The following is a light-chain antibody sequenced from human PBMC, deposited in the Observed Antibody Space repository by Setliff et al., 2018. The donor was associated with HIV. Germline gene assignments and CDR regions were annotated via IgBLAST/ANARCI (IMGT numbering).Light chain of an antibody. Sequence: NFMLTQPHSVSESPGKTVTISCTRSSGIIASNYVQWDQQRPGSSPTTVIYEDSQRPSGVPDRFSGSIDSSSNSASLTISGLKTEDEADYYCQSYDSNNHVVFGGGTKVTVL. CDR2: EDS. CDR1: SGIIASNY. CDR3: QSYDSNNHVV. J-gene: IGLJ2*01. V-gene: IGLV6-57*01.